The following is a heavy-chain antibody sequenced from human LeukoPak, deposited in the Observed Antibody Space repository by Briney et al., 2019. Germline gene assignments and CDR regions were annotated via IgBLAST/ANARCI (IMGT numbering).Heavy chain of an antibody. CDR3: AKGSGINHYHWIDP. V-gene: IGHV3-23*01. J-gene: IGHJ5*02. CDR1: GFQFRSYA. Sequence: GGSLRLSCVASGFQFRSYAMTWVRQVPGEGLESVAVISDTAENIHYADFVKGRFTISRDNSKSTVFLQMNSLRAEDTAIYYCAKGSGINHYHWIDPWGQGTLVTVSS. D-gene: IGHD1-14*01. CDR2: ISDTAENI.